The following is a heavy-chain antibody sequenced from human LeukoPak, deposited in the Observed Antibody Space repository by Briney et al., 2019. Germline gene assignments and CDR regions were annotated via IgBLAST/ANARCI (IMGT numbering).Heavy chain of an antibody. D-gene: IGHD6-13*01. CDR2: ASYSGIN. Sequence: SETLSLTCLVSGDSIRTTSFWGWIRQPPGMGLEWIASASYSGINYYNPSLRSRAIVSADTSKNQFSLRLTSVTAADTAVYYCARRGGHSWDVGNWFDPWGQGILVSVSS. CDR3: ARRGGHSWDVGNWFDP. J-gene: IGHJ5*02. V-gene: IGHV4-39*01. CDR1: GDSIRTTSF.